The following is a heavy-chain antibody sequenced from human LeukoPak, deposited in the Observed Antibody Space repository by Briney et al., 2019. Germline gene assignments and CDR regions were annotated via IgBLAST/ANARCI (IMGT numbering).Heavy chain of an antibody. J-gene: IGHJ3*02. V-gene: IGHV4-4*07. CDR2: IYPSGST. Sequence: PSETLSLTCTVSGGSISGYYWSWIRQPAGKGLEWIGRIYPSGSTNYNPSLTSRVTMSVDTSKNQFSLKLRSVTAADTAVYYCARDRCGMCAFDIWGQGTMVTVSS. D-gene: IGHD5-24*01. CDR3: ARDRCGMCAFDI. CDR1: GGSISGYY.